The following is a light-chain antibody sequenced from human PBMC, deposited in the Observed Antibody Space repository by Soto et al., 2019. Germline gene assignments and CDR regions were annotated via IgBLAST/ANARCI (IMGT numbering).Light chain of an antibody. V-gene: IGLV1-40*01. J-gene: IGLJ2*01. Sequence: QSVLTQPPSVSGAPGQRVTISCTGSSSNIGAGYDVHWYQQLPGTAPKLLIYGNSNRPSGVPDRFSGSKSGTSASLAITGLQAEDEADYYCSSYVGGKNPHVVFGGGTKVTVL. CDR1: SSNIGAGYD. CDR2: GNS. CDR3: SSYVGGKNPHVV.